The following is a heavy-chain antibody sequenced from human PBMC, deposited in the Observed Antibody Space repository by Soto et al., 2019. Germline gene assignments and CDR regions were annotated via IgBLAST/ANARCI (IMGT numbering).Heavy chain of an antibody. CDR3: ARADYYDSSGHHLDV. CDR1: GGSISSYY. J-gene: IGHJ6*02. D-gene: IGHD3-22*01. V-gene: IGHV4-59*01. CDR2: IYYSGST. Sequence: ASETLSLTCTVSGGSISSYYWSWIRQPPGKGLEWIGYIYYSGSTNYNPSLRSRVTISVDTSKNQFSLKLSSVTAADTAVYYCARADYYDSSGHHLDVWGQGTTVTVSS.